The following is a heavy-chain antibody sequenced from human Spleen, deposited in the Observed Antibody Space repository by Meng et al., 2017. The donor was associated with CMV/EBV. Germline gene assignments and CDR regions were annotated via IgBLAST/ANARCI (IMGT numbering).Heavy chain of an antibody. CDR1: GGSVSSSYY. CDR2: IYHSGST. D-gene: IGHD4-23*01. CDR3: ARGGTVVIPLDY. J-gene: IGHJ4*02. Sequence: SETLSLTCTVSGGSVSSSYYWSWIRQTPGKGLEWIGYIYHSGSTNYNPTLKSRVTMSVGTSKNQFSLKLSSVTAADTAVYYCARGGTVVIPLDYWGQGTLVTVSS. V-gene: IGHV4-61*01.